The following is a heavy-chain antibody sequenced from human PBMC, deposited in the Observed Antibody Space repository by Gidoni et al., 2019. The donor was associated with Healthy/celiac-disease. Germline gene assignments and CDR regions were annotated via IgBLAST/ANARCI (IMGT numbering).Heavy chain of an antibody. Sequence: QLQLQESGPGLVKPSETLSLTCTVAGCSLSSRSYYWGWIRQPPGKGLEWIGSIYYSGSTYYNPSLKSRVTISVDTSKNQFSLKLSSVTAADTAVYYCARHPEGRVWIQLWIDYWGQGTLVTVSS. J-gene: IGHJ4*02. V-gene: IGHV4-39*01. CDR2: IYYSGST. CDR1: GCSLSSRSYY. D-gene: IGHD5-18*01. CDR3: ARHPEGRVWIQLWIDY.